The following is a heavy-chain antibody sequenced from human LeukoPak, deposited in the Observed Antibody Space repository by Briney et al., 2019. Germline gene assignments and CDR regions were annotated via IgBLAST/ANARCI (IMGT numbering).Heavy chain of an antibody. Sequence: PGGSPRPSCAASGFTFDHYAMHWVRQAPGKGLEWVSGISYNSGSKKYAESVKGRFTISRDNAKNSLYLQMNSLTVEDTALYYCAKVGPVSSYGFGFFNYWGRGTLVTVSS. CDR1: GFTFDHYA. D-gene: IGHD5-18*01. V-gene: IGHV3-9*01. CDR3: AKVGPVSSYGFGFFNY. J-gene: IGHJ4*02. CDR2: ISYNSGSK.